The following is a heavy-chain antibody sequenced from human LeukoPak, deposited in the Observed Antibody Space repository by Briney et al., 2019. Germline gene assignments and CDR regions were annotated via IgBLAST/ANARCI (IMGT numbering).Heavy chain of an antibody. V-gene: IGHV3-30*02. Sequence: GGSLRLFCAASGFTLSSYGMHWVRQAPGRGLEWVALIQYEGRNKYYADSVKGRFTISKDNSKNTLSLQLNSLRDEDTAVYYCARDGGSSGYHDALDIWGQGTMVTVSA. CDR2: IQYEGRNK. D-gene: IGHD3-22*01. J-gene: IGHJ3*02. CDR3: ARDGGSSGYHDALDI. CDR1: GFTLSSYG.